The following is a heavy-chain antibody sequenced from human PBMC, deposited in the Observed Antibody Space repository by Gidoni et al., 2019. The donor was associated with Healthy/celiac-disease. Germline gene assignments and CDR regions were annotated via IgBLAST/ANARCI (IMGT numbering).Heavy chain of an antibody. CDR2: IYYSGST. D-gene: IGHD5-18*01. V-gene: IGHV4-59*01. Sequence: QVQLQESGPGLVKPSETLSLTCTVSGGSIRSYYWSWIRQPPGKGLEWIGYIYYSGSTNYNPSLKSRVTISVDTSKNQFSLKLSSVTAADTAVYYCARGWVGAAMVSYYGMDVWGQGTTVTVSS. J-gene: IGHJ6*02. CDR1: GGSIRSYY. CDR3: ARGWVGAAMVSYYGMDV.